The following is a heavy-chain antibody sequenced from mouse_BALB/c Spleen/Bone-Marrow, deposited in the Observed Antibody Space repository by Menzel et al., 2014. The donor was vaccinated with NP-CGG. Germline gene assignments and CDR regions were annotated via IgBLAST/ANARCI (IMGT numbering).Heavy chain of an antibody. CDR3: ARDGYSSLAMDY. V-gene: IGHV1-9*01. D-gene: IGHD2-3*01. CDR2: ILPGSTST. CDR1: GYTFSGYW. J-gene: IGHJ4*01. Sequence: VVESGASVKISCKTTGYTFSGYWIEWVKQRPGHGLEWIGEILPGSTSTNYNEKFKDKATFTADTSSNTAYIQLSSLTSEDSAVYYCARDGYSSLAMDYWGQGTSVTVSS.